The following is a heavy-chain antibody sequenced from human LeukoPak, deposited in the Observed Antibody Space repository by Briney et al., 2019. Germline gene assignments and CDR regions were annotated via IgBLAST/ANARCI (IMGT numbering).Heavy chain of an antibody. Sequence: PSETLSLTCAVYGGSFSGDFWSWIRQSPGKGLEWIGEINHGGSTTYSPSLKSRVTISLDTSRNQFSLKLNSVTAADTAVYYCAKSNGYGLVDIWGQGTMVTVSS. CDR1: GGSFSGDF. CDR3: AKSNGYGLVDI. V-gene: IGHV4-34*01. D-gene: IGHD3-10*01. J-gene: IGHJ3*02. CDR2: INHGGST.